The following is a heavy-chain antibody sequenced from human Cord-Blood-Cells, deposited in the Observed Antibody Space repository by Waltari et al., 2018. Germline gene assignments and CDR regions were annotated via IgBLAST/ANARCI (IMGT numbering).Heavy chain of an antibody. Sequence: EVQLLESGGGLVQPGGSLRLSCAASGFTFSSYAMSWVRQAPGKGLEWVSAISGSGGSTYYAESVKGRFTISRDNSKNTLYLQMNSLRAEDTAVYYCAKGHTYYDILTGYYFDYWGQGTLVTVSS. CDR1: GFTFSSYA. J-gene: IGHJ4*02. CDR2: ISGSGGST. V-gene: IGHV3-23*01. D-gene: IGHD3-9*01. CDR3: AKGHTYYDILTGYYFDY.